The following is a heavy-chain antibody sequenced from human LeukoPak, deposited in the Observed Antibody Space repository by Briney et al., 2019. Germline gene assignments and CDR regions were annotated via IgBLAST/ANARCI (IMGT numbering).Heavy chain of an antibody. CDR1: GFTFSSNA. J-gene: IGHJ1*01. V-gene: IGHV3-23*01. CDR2: ISGSGGST. CDR3: AKVWCGELFPYFQH. D-gene: IGHD3-10*01. Sequence: GGSLRLSCAASGFTFSSNAMNWLRQAPGKGLEWVSAISGSGGSTYYADSVKGRFTISRDNSKNTLYLQMNSLRAEDMAVYYCAKVWCGELFPYFQHWGQGTLVTVSS.